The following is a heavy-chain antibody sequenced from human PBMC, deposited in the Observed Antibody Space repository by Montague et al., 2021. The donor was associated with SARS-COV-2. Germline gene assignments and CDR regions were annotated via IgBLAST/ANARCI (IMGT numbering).Heavy chain of an antibody. J-gene: IGHJ6*03. D-gene: IGHD6-13*01. CDR2: IDWDDDK. CDR3: ARVSSSWSQDYYCYMDV. Sequence: PALVKPTQTLTLTCTFSGFSLSTSGVCVSWIRQPPGKALEWLARIDWDDDKYYSTSLKTRLTITKDTSKNQVALTMTNMDPVDTAAYYCARVSSSWSQDYYCYMDVWGKGTTVTVSS. V-gene: IGHV2-70*11. CDR1: GFSLSTSGVC.